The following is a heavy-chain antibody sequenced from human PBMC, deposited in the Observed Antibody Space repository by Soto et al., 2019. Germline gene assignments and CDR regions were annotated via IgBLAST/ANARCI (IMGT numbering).Heavy chain of an antibody. CDR3: AKDAPRIAAAGFAEYFQH. V-gene: IGHV3-23*01. J-gene: IGHJ1*01. CDR2: IIGRCGST. Sequence: GGSLRLSCSASGVTFSNHAMNWVRQAPGKGLEWVSAIIGRCGSTFYADSGKVRFTISRDNSKNTLYLQMNSLRAEDTAVYYCAKDAPRIAAAGFAEYFQHWGQGTLVTVPS. D-gene: IGHD6-13*01. CDR1: GVTFSNHA.